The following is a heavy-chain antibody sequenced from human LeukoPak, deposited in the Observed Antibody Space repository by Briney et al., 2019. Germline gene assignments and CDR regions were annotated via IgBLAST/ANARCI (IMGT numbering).Heavy chain of an antibody. Sequence: SETLSLTCTVSGGSISSYYWSWIRQPPGKGLEWIGYIYYSGSTNYNPSLKSRVTISVDTSKNRFSLKLSSVTAADTAVYYCARTGGSGSYYSGFDYWGQGTPVTVSS. D-gene: IGHD3-10*01. V-gene: IGHV4-59*01. CDR2: IYYSGST. J-gene: IGHJ4*02. CDR1: GGSISSYY. CDR3: ARTGGSGSYYSGFDY.